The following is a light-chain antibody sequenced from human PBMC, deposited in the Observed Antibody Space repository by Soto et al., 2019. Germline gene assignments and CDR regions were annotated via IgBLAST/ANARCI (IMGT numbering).Light chain of an antibody. CDR3: QQSLSTPYT. Sequence: DIQMTQSPSTLSASVGDRVTITCRASQSLSGWLALYQQKPGKVPNLLIFDASSLQSGVPSRFSGSGSGTDFTLVIDSLQREDFGTYYCQQSLSTPYTFGQGTKVDI. J-gene: IGKJ2*01. CDR2: DAS. V-gene: IGKV1-5*01. CDR1: QSLSGW.